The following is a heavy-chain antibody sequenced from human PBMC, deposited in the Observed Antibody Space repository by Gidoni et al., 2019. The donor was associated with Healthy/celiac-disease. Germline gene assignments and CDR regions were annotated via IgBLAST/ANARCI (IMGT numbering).Heavy chain of an antibody. D-gene: IGHD2-2*01. CDR1: GGSISSYY. J-gene: IGHJ3*02. V-gene: IGHV4-59*01. CDR3: ARVRDIVVVPAAIDI. Sequence: QVQLQESGPGLGKPSETLSLTCTLSGGSISSYYWSWIRQPPGKGLEWIGYIYYSGSTNYNPSLKSRVTISVDTSKNQFSLKLSSVTAADTAVYYCARVRDIVVVPAAIDIWGQGTMVTVSS. CDR2: IYYSGST.